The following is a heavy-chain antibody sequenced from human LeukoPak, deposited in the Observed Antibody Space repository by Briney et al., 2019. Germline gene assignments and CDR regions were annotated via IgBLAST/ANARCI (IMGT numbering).Heavy chain of an antibody. CDR2: INHSGST. J-gene: IGHJ4*02. CDR1: GGSFSGYY. Sequence: SETLSLTCAVYGGSFSGYYWSWIRQPPGKGLEWIGEINHSGSTNYNPSLKSRVTISVDTSKNQISLKLSSVTAADTAVYCCARGWGPFDYWGQGTLVTVSS. D-gene: IGHD3-16*01. CDR3: ARGWGPFDY. V-gene: IGHV4-34*01.